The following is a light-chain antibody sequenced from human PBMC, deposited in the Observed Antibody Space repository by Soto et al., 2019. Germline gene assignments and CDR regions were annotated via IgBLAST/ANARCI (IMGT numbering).Light chain of an antibody. J-gene: IGKJ3*01. V-gene: IGKV3-15*01. CDR2: ETS. Sequence: ERVMTQSPGRLSVSQGERAALGGSASQNIRSNLAWYQQKPGQAPRLLIYETSIRAPGIPSRFSVSGSGTEFTLTLSCLQSEDFAVYHCQQYNNWPPFTFGPGTKVDIK. CDR3: QQYNNWPPFT. CDR1: QNIRSN.